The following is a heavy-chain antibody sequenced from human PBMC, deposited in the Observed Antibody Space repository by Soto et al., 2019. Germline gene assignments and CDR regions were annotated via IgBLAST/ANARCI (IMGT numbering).Heavy chain of an antibody. D-gene: IGHD3-9*01. CDR3: ARSPFDDY. V-gene: IGHV3-33*01. J-gene: IGHJ4*02. CDR2: IWYDGSNK. Sequence: GGSLRLSCAASGFTFSNYGMHWVRQAPGKGLEWVAVIWYDGSNKYYADSVRGRFTISRDNSKNTLYLQMNSLRVEDTAVYYCARSPFDDYWGQGTLVTVSS. CDR1: GFTFSNYG.